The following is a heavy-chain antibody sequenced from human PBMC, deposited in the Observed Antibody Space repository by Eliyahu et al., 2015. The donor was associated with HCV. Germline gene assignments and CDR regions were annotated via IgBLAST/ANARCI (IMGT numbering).Heavy chain of an antibody. CDR2: XHYSGST. J-gene: IGHJ5*02. Sequence: QVQLQESGPGLVKPSETLSLTCTVSGGSXTPXXWSWIRQPPGKGLEWIGYXHYSGSTNYNPPLKXRVTISVDTSKNQFSLNLTSVTAADTAMYYCASGGGGIAVTGTGGWFDPWGQGTLVTISS. CDR1: GGSXTPXX. CDR3: ASGGGGIAVTGTGGWFDP. D-gene: IGHD6-19*01. V-gene: IGHV4-59*01.